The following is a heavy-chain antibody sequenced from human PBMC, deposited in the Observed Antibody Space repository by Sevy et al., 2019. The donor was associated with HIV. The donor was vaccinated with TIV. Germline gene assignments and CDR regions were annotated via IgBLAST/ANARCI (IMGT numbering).Heavy chain of an antibody. V-gene: IGHV1-46*01. CDR1: GYTFTNYY. CDR2: INPSDVST. D-gene: IGHD3-16*01. CDR3: GPTSPRGGFGY. Sequence: ASVKVSCKASGYTFTNYYMHWVRQAPGQGLEWMGIINPSDVSTIYAQKFQARVTMTRDTSTSTVYMELSSLRSDDTAVYYRGPTSPRGGFGYWGQGALVTVSS. J-gene: IGHJ4*02.